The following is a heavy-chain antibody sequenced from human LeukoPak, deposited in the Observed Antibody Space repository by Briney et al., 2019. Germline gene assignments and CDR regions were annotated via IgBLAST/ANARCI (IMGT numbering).Heavy chain of an antibody. CDR3: ARGPNRGSYLVGFWFDP. CDR1: GFTFSSYA. Sequence: GRSLRLSCAASGFTFSSYAMRWVRQAPGKGLEWVAVISYDGSNKYYADSVKGRFTISRDNSKNTLYLQMNSLRAEDTAVYYCARGPNRGSYLVGFWFDPWGQGTLVTVSS. D-gene: IGHD1-26*01. CDR2: ISYDGSNK. J-gene: IGHJ5*02. V-gene: IGHV3-30-3*01.